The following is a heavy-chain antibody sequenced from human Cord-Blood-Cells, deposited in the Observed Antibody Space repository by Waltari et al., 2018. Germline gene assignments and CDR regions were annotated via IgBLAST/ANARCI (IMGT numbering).Heavy chain of an antibody. D-gene: IGHD6-6*01. V-gene: IGHV3-9*03. J-gene: IGHJ4*02. CDR3: AKDISRYSSSSFDY. Sequence: EVQLVESGGGLVQPGRSLRLSCAASGFTFDDYAMHWVRQAPGKGLEWVSGISWYGGSIGDADAVNGRFTISRDNAKNSLYLQMNSLRAEDMALYYCAKDISRYSSSSFDYWGQGTLVTVSS. CDR1: GFTFDDYA. CDR2: ISWYGGSI.